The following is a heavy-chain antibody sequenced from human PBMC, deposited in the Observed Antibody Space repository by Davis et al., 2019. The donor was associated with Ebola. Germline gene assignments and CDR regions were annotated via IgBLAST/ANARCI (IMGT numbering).Heavy chain of an antibody. V-gene: IGHV4-30-2*01. CDR1: GGSISSGGYS. CDR3: ARDHMGSLDN. J-gene: IGHJ4*02. CDR2: IYHSGRT. D-gene: IGHD1-26*01. Sequence: MPSETLSLTCAVSGGSISSGGYSWSWIRQPPGKGLEWIGYIYHSGRTYYNPSLKSRVTISLDKSSNQFSLKLNSVTAADTAIYFCARDHMGSLDNWGQGTLVTVSS.